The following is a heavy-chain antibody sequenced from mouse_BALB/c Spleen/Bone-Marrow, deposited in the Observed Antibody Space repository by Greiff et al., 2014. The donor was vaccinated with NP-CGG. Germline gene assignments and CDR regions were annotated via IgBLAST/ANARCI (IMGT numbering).Heavy chain of an antibody. J-gene: IGHJ2*01. CDR1: GFTFSSYT. CDR3: ARHGGSRGYYFDY. Sequence: DVQLVESGGGLVQPGGSLKLSCAASGFTFSSYTMSWVRQTPEKRLEWVAYISNGGGSTYYPDTVKGRFTISRDNAKNTLYLQMSRLKSEDTAMYYCARHGGSRGYYFDYWGQGTTLTVSS. V-gene: IGHV5-12-2*01. CDR2: ISNGGGST. D-gene: IGHD1-1*01.